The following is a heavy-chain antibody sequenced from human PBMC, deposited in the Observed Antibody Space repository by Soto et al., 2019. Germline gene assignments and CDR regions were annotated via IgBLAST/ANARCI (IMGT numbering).Heavy chain of an antibody. CDR1: GYTFTSYG. V-gene: IGHV1-18*01. CDR3: ARSSWKLTVMEAFDS. D-gene: IGHD2-15*01. CDR2: ISAYNGDT. Sequence: QVQLVQSGPEVKKPGASVKVSCKASGYTFTSYGISWVRQAPGQGLEWMGWISAYNGDTNYAQNLQGSVTMTTDTSTSTAYMERRSLRSDDTAVYYWARSSWKLTVMEAFDSWGQGTMVTVSS. J-gene: IGHJ3*02.